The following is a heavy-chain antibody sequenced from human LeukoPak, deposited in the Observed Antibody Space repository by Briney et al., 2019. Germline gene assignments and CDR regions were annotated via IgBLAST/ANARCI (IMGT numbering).Heavy chain of an antibody. V-gene: IGHV4-61*02. CDR2: IYTSGST. CDR1: GGSISSGSYY. CDR3: ARSSYSYSSGWSYFDY. D-gene: IGHD6-19*01. Sequence: SETLSLTCTVSGGSISSGSYYWSWIRQPAGKGLEWIGRIYTSGSTNYNPSLKSRVTISVDKSKNQFSLKLSSVTAADTAVYYCARSSYSYSSGWSYFDYWGQGTLVTVSS. J-gene: IGHJ4*02.